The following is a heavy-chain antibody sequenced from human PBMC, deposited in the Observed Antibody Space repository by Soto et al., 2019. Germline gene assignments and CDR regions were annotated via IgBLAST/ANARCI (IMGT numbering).Heavy chain of an antibody. D-gene: IGHD3-10*01. CDR3: AREGYYYQDFDY. CDR1: GASISSYY. V-gene: IGHV4-4*07. J-gene: IGHJ4*02. Sequence: SETLSPTCTVSGASISSYYWGWIRQPAGKGLEWIGRIYTSGSTNYNPSLKSRVTMSVDTSKNQFSLKLSSVTAADTAVYYCAREGYYYQDFDYWGQGTLVTVSS. CDR2: IYTSGST.